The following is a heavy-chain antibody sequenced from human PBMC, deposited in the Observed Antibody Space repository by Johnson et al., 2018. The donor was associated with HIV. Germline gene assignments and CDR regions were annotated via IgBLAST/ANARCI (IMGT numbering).Heavy chain of an antibody. CDR3: AKDPPGVDDIHAFDI. D-gene: IGHD3-9*01. V-gene: IGHV3-30*04. CDR1: GFTFSSYD. Sequence: QMLLVESGGGVVQPGRSLRLSCAASGFTFSSYDMHWVRQAPGKGLEWVAVISDDGRKIYHADSVKGRFTISRDNSKNTLYLQMNSLRAEDTAVYYCAKDPPGVDDIHAFDIWGQGTMVTVSS. J-gene: IGHJ3*02. CDR2: ISDDGRKI.